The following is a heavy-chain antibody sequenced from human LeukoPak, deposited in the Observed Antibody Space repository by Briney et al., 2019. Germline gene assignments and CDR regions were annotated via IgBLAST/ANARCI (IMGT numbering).Heavy chain of an antibody. D-gene: IGHD3-16*01. CDR2: ISRSGSTI. CDR1: GFTFSSYT. Sequence: GGSLRLSCAASGFTFSSYTMNWVRQAPGKGLEWVSYISRSGSTIYYADSVKGRFTISRDNGKNSLYLQMNSLRAEDTAVYYCARGGGLDVWGQGATVTVSS. J-gene: IGHJ6*02. CDR3: ARGGGLDV. V-gene: IGHV3-48*01.